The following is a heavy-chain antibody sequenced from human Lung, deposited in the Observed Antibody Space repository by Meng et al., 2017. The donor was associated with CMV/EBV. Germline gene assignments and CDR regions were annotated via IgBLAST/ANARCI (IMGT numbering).Heavy chain of an antibody. J-gene: IGHJ6*02. V-gene: IGHV3-48*03. CDR1: GFTFRSYE. CDR2: ISSSAIII. D-gene: IGHD6-19*01. CDR3: VREVPYSSQNFYYYGMDV. Sequence: GGSLRLXCAASGFTFRSYEMNWVRQAPGRGLEWLSHISSSAIIIHYADSVKGRFTISRDNAKNSVYLQMNSLRAEDTAVYYCVREVPYSSQNFYYYGMDVRGQGXTVTVSS.